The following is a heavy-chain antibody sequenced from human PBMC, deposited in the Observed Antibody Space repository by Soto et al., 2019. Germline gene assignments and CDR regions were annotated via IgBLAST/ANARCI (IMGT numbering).Heavy chain of an antibody. Sequence: SETLSLTCTVSGGSISSGDYYWSWIRQPPGKGLEWIGYIYYSGSTYYNPSLKSRVTISVDTSKNQFSLKLSSVTAADTAVYYCARGVTMVRGVIHTPYFDYWGQGTLVNVSS. V-gene: IGHV4-30-4*01. CDR2: IYYSGST. D-gene: IGHD3-10*01. J-gene: IGHJ4*02. CDR1: GGSISSGDYY. CDR3: ARGVTMVRGVIHTPYFDY.